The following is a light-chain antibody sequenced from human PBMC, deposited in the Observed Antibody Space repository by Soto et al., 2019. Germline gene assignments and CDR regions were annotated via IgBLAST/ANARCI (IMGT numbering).Light chain of an antibody. J-gene: IGLJ1*01. CDR2: EVT. CDR3: SSHGGANNLYV. Sequence: QSAMTQLPSASGSPGQSFTISCTGTSSDIGAYNYVSWYQQHPGKVPKLIIYEVTKRHSGVPDRFSASKSGNTASLTVSGLQADNDADYYCSSHGGANNLYVFGTGPKATVL. V-gene: IGLV2-8*01. CDR1: SSDIGAYNY.